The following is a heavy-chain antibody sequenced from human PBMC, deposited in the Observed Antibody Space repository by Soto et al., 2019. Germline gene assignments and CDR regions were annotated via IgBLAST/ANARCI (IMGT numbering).Heavy chain of an antibody. CDR1: GFNFNTYS. J-gene: IGHJ6*02. CDR3: AGERSALPGARDAMDV. Sequence: EVRLVESGGGLVKPGGSLRVSCAASGFNFNTYSMNWVRQAPGKGLEWVSFISTSGGDKYDADSVRGRFTISRDTAKKSVYLEMNSLTADDTAVYYCAGERSALPGARDAMDVWGQGTTVTVSS. V-gene: IGHV3-21*02. CDR2: ISTSGGDK. D-gene: IGHD1-26*01.